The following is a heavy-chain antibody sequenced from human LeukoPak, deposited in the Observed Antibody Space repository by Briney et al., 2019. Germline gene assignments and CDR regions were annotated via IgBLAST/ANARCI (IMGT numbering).Heavy chain of an antibody. CDR2: IYPGDSDT. J-gene: IGHJ4*02. CDR1: GYSFTSYW. CDR3: ARRSNYYSFDY. V-gene: IGHV5-51*01. Sequence: GESLKISCKGSGYSFTSYWIGWVRQMPGKGLEWMGIIYPGDSDTRHSPSFQGQVTISADKSISTAYLQWSSLKASDTAIYYCARRSNYYSFDYWGQGTLVTVSS. D-gene: IGHD1-7*01.